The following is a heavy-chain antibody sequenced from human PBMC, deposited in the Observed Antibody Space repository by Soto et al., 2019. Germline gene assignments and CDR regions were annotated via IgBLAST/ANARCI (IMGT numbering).Heavy chain of an antibody. CDR3: AKDSPLYYYDSSGYYYVPSGRNYYFDY. CDR1: GFTFSSYG. V-gene: IGHV3-30*18. CDR2: ISYDGSNE. D-gene: IGHD3-22*01. Sequence: PGGSLRLSCAASGFTFSSYGMHWVRQAPGKGLEWVAVISYDGSNEYYVDSVKGRFSISRDNSKNTLYLQMNSLRAEDTAVYYCAKDSPLYYYDSSGYYYVPSGRNYYFDYWGQGTLVTVSS. J-gene: IGHJ4*02.